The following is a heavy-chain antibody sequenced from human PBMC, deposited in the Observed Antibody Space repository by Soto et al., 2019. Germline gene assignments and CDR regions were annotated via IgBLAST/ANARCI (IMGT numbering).Heavy chain of an antibody. CDR3: ARRSYGNSAYYTYFQL. V-gene: IGHV1-69*06. Sequence: QVQLVQSGTEVKKPGSSVKVSCKASGDTFSDFDISWVRQAPGQGLEWMGGIIPRFGTATYAQKFQGRLTISADKSTTTGHMELSSLRSDDTAIYYCARRSYGNSAYYTYFQLWGQGTLVTVS. D-gene: IGHD3-22*01. J-gene: IGHJ1*01. CDR1: GDTFSDFD. CDR2: IIPRFGTA.